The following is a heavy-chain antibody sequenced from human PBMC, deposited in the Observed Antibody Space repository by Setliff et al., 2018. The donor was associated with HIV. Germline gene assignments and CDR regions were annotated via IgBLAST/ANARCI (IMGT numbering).Heavy chain of an antibody. Sequence: LRLSCSASGFTFSSYRMNWVRQAPGKGLEWVSSISSGSSYIYYADSLKGRFIISRDNAKNSLYLQMNSLRAEDTAVYYCARESTAMGLDNWGPGTLVTVSS. V-gene: IGHV3-21*06. D-gene: IGHD5-18*01. CDR2: ISSGSSYI. J-gene: IGHJ4*02. CDR1: GFTFSSYR. CDR3: ARESTAMGLDN.